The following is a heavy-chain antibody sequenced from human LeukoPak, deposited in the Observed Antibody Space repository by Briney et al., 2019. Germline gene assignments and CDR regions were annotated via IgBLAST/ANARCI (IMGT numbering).Heavy chain of an antibody. J-gene: IGHJ4*02. CDR2: VYHSGST. V-gene: IGHV4-38-2*02. CDR1: DYSISSGYY. CDR3: AKSGGYGLIDY. Sequence: SETLSLTCIVSDYSISSGYYWGWIRQPPGKGLEWIGSVYHSGSTYYNASLQSRVTISIDTSKNQFSLRLNSVTAADTAMYYCAKSGGYGLIDYWGQGTRVTVSS. D-gene: IGHD1-26*01.